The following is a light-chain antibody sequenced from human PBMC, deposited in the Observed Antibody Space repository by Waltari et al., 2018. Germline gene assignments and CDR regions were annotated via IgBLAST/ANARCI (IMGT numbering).Light chain of an antibody. Sequence: QSVLTQPPSASGTPGETVTMSCSGGDPNIGQIPVTWYQQLPGPAPTLLIYGTNQRPSGVPDRFSGSKSGTSASLAINGLQSGDEADYYCASWDNKLNCPVFGGGAKLVVL. CDR1: DPNIGQIP. J-gene: IGLJ2*01. CDR2: GTN. CDR3: ASWDNKLNCPV. V-gene: IGLV1-44*01.